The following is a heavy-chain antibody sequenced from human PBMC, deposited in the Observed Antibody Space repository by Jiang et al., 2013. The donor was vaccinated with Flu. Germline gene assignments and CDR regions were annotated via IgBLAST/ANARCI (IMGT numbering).Heavy chain of an antibody. V-gene: IGHV2-5*02. CDR2: IYWDDDK. D-gene: IGHD3/OR15-3a*01. CDR3: ARSVSVMIGQVVMYNSYFDN. Sequence: KPTQTLTLTCNLSGFSLTTGGVGVGWFRQPPGKALEWLALIYWDDDKRYRPSLESRLTVTKDTSKNQAVLTVTNVDPADTATYSCARSVSVMIGQVVMYNSYFDNWGRGIPVTVSS. J-gene: IGHJ4*02. CDR1: GFSLTTGGVG.